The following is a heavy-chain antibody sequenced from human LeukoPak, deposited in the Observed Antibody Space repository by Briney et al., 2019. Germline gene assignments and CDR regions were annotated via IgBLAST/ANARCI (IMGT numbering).Heavy chain of an antibody. Sequence: SETLSLTCTVSGGSISSGDYYWSWIRQPPGKGLEWIGYIYYSGSTYYNPSLKSRVTISVDTSKNQFSLKLSSVTAADTAVYYCAREGRVVPAASAGGWGQGTLVTVSS. CDR2: IYYSGST. D-gene: IGHD2-2*01. CDR3: AREGRVVPAASAGG. V-gene: IGHV4-30-4*08. CDR1: GGSISSGDYY. J-gene: IGHJ4*02.